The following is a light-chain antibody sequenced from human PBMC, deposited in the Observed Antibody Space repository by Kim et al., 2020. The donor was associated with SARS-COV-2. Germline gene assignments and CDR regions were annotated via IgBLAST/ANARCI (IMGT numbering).Light chain of an antibody. Sequence: EIVLTQSPATLSLSPGESATLSCRASQSVSSYLACYQQKPGQAPRLLIYDASNRATGIPARFSGSGSGTDFTLTISSLEPEDFAVYYCQQRSNWPYSFGQGTKLE. J-gene: IGKJ2*03. V-gene: IGKV3-11*01. CDR2: DAS. CDR3: QQRSNWPYS. CDR1: QSVSSY.